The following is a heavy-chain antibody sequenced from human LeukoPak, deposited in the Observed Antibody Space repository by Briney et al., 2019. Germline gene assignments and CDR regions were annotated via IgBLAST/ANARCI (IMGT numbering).Heavy chain of an antibody. CDR3: ARDRGSLGYCSSTSCYGVDP. V-gene: IGHV4-38-2*02. D-gene: IGHD2-2*01. Sequence: SETLSLTCAVSGYSISSGYYWGWIRQPPGKGLEWIGSIYHSGSTYSNPSLKSRVTISVDTSKNQFSLKLSSVTAADTAVYYCARDRGSLGYCSSTSCYGVDPWGQGTLVTVSS. J-gene: IGHJ5*02. CDR2: IYHSGST. CDR1: GYSISSGYY.